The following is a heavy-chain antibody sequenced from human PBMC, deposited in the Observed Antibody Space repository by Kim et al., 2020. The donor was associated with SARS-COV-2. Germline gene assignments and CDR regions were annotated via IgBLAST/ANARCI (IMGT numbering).Heavy chain of an antibody. V-gene: IGHV3-7*04. D-gene: IGHD5-12*01. J-gene: IGHJ4*02. Sequence: DAEKGRLTVSRDNAKKSLYLQMNSLRAEDTAVYYCARGPSRGYSTYWFDYWGQGTLVTVSS. CDR3: ARGPSRGYSTYWFDY.